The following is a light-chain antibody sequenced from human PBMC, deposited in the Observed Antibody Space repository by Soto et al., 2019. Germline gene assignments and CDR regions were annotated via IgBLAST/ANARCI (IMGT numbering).Light chain of an antibody. CDR3: QQYYSYPWT. J-gene: IGKJ1*01. CDR1: QSVRSW. V-gene: IGKV1-5*01. CDR2: DAS. Sequence: DIQMTQSPSSLSASVGDRVTITCRASQSVRSWLAWYQQTPGRAPKFLIYDASSLESGVPSRFSGSGSGTEFTLTISCLQSEDFATYYCQQYYSYPWTFGQGTKVDIK.